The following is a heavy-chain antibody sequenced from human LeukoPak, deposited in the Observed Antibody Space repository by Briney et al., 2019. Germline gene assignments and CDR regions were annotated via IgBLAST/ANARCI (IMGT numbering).Heavy chain of an antibody. V-gene: IGHV3-72*01. CDR2: TRNKANSYTT. CDR1: GFTFSDHY. D-gene: IGHD3-10*01. CDR3: ARDRGAYYFDY. J-gene: IGHJ4*02. Sequence: PGGSLRLFCAASGFTFSDHYMDWVRQAPGKGLEWVGRTRNKANSYTTEYAASVKGRFTISRDDSKNSLYLQMNSLKTEDTAVYYCARDRGAYYFDYWGQGTLVTVSS.